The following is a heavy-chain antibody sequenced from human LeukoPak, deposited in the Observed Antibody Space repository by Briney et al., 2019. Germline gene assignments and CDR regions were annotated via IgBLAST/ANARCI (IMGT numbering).Heavy chain of an antibody. V-gene: IGHV3-23*01. CDR3: AKAASSSWPSYYYGMDV. CDR2: ITGSGGNT. D-gene: IGHD6-13*01. CDR1: GFIFSSYS. J-gene: IGHJ6*02. Sequence: GGSLRLSCAASGFIFSSYSMSWVRQAPGKGLEWVSVITGSGGNTYYADSVKGRFTISKDNSKNTVHLQMSSLRVDDTAVYYCAKAASSSWPSYYYGMDVWGQGTTVTVSS.